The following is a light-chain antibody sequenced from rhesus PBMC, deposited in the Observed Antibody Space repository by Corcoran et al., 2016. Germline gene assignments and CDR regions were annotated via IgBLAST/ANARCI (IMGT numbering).Light chain of an antibody. V-gene: IGKV3-24*04. CDR2: GSS. J-gene: IGKJ2*01. CDR3: QQSSNLYS. CDR1: QSVGSY. Sequence: ETVVTQSPATLSLSPGERATLSCRAIQSVGSYLAWYQQKPGQAPRLLIYGSSRRAPGIPAMFSGSGSGTDFTRTISSLEPDDVGVYYCQQSSNLYSFGQGTKVEIK.